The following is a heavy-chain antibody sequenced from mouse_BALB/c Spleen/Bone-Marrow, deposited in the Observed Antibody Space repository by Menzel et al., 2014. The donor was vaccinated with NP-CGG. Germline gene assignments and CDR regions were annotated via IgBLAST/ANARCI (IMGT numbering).Heavy chain of an antibody. V-gene: IGHV1-69*01. CDR1: GYTLTDYW. D-gene: IGHD2-4*01. Sequence: VQLQESGAELVMPGASVKMSCKASGYTLTDYWMHWVKQRPGQGLEWIGAIDTSDSYTSYNQKFEGKATLTVDESSSTAYMQLSSLTSEDSAVYYCARKYDYYYAMDYWGQGTSVTVSS. J-gene: IGHJ4*01. CDR3: ARKYDYYYAMDY. CDR2: IDTSDSYT.